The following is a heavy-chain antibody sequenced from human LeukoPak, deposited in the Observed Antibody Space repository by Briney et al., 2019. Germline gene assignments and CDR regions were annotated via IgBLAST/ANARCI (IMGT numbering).Heavy chain of an antibody. D-gene: IGHD3-10*01. Sequence: PGGSLRLSCAASGFTFSSYGMHWVRQAPGKGLEWVAFIRYDGSNKYYADSVKGRFTISRDNSKNTLYLQMNSLRAEDTAVYYCAKDGTYHYGSGSYCFDYWGQGTLVTVSS. CDR1: GFTFSSYG. J-gene: IGHJ4*02. CDR2: IRYDGSNK. V-gene: IGHV3-30*02. CDR3: AKDGTYHYGSGSYCFDY.